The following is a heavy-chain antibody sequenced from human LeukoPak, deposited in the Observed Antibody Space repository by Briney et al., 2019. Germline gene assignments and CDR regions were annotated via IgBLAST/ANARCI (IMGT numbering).Heavy chain of an antibody. Sequence: GGSLRLSCAASGFTYSSYGMHWVRQAPGKGLEWVAFIRYDGSNKYYADSVKGRFTISRDNAKYSLYLQMNSLRAEDTAVYFCVREDYYDTNGIKSDCWGQGTVVTVSS. V-gene: IGHV3-30*02. CDR3: VREDYYDTNGIKSDC. D-gene: IGHD3-22*01. CDR1: GFTYSSYG. CDR2: IRYDGSNK. J-gene: IGHJ4*02.